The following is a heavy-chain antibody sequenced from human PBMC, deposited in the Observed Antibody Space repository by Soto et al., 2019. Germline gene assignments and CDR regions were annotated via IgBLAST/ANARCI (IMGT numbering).Heavy chain of an antibody. CDR1: RYIFINYY. V-gene: IGHV1-46*01. Sequence: ASVKVSCKASRYIFINYYIHWVRQAPGQGLEWIGIINPNGSSTNYAQKFRGRVTMARDTSTSTVYMDLSSLRSDDTAVYYCARDLAAADYWGQGTLVTVSS. CDR2: INPNGSST. J-gene: IGHJ4*02. CDR3: ARDLAAADY. D-gene: IGHD6-13*01.